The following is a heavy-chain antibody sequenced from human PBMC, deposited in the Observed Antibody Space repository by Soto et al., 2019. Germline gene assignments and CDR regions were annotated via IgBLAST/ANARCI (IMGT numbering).Heavy chain of an antibody. J-gene: IGHJ6*02. CDR1: RYIFTNYG. CDR3: ARALTGYGMDV. CDR2: ITTYNGNT. V-gene: IGHV1-18*01. Sequence: QVRLVQSGDEEREPGASVKVSCKAVRYIFTNYGVSWVRQAPGQGLEWMGWITTYNGNTEYAQKFQGRVTMTTDASTSTAYMELGSLRSDDTAIYYCARALTGYGMDVWGQGTTVTVSS.